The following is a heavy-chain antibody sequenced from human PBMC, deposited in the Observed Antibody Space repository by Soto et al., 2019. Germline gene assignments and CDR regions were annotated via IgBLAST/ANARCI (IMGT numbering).Heavy chain of an antibody. CDR3: ARGLAAAGTLYYYYGMDV. CDR2: INPNSGGT. J-gene: IGHJ6*02. D-gene: IGHD6-13*01. V-gene: IGHV1-2*02. Sequence: ASVKVSCKASGYTFTGYYMHWVRQAPGQGLEWMGWINPNSGGTNYAQKFQGRVTMTRDTSISTAYMELSRLRSDDTAVYYCARGLAAAGTLYYYYGMDVWGQGTTVTV. CDR1: GYTFTGYY.